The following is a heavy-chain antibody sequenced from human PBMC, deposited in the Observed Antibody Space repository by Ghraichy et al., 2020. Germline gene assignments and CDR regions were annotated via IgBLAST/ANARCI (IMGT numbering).Heavy chain of an antibody. CDR1: GDSVSNNNVA. Sequence: SQTLSLTCAISGDSVSNNNVAWNWIRQSPARGLEWLGRTYYTSKWYSEYAVSVKSRITINPDTPKNQVSLHLNSVTPEDTGVYYCARERDNTLGYWGQGTLVTVSS. J-gene: IGHJ4*02. CDR3: ARERDNTLGY. CDR2: TYYTSKWYS. V-gene: IGHV6-1*01. D-gene: IGHD1-14*01.